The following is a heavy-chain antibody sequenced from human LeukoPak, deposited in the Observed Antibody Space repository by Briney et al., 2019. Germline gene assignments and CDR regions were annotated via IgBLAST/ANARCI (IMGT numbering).Heavy chain of an antibody. CDR2: INGNGDNT. V-gene: IGHV3-23*01. D-gene: IGHD3-3*01. CDR3: AKEFGLGYFDY. J-gene: IGHJ4*02. CDR1: GFTSSSYA. Sequence: GGSLRLSCAASGFTSSSYAMSWVRQAPGKGLEWVSTINGNGDNTYYAESVKGRVTISRDNSKNTLYLQMNSLRVEDTAVYYCAKEFGLGYFDYWGQGTLVTVSS.